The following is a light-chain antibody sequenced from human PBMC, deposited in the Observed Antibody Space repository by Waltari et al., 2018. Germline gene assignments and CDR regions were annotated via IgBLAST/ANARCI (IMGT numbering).Light chain of an antibody. CDR1: QSISTF. CDR2: AAS. Sequence: DIQMTQSPSSLSASVGDRVTITCRASQSISTFLNWYQQKPGIAPQDLIYAASRLLSGVPSRFSGSASGTDFTLTISSLQPEDFATYFCQQCYSGPPWTFVQATKVEVK. V-gene: IGKV1-39*01. CDR3: QQCYSGPPWT. J-gene: IGKJ1*01.